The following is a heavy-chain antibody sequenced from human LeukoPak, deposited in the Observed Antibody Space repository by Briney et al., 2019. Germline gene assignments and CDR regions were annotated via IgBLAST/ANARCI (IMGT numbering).Heavy chain of an antibody. CDR2: ISSSSANI. J-gene: IGHJ4*02. D-gene: IGHD6-25*01. V-gene: IGHV3-48*01. CDR1: GFTFSSSS. Sequence: GGSLRLSCAASGFTFSSSSMNWVRQAPGKGLEWVSYISSSSANIYYADSVKGRFTISRGNAKNSLFLQMNSLRAEDTAVYYCARGRSGYYFDYWGQGTLVTVSS. CDR3: ARGRSGYYFDY.